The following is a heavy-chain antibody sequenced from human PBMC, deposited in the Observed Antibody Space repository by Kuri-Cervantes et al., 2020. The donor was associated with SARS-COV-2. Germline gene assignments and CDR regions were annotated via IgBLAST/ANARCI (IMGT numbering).Heavy chain of an antibody. CDR1: GFTFSSYA. Sequence: GGSLRLSCAASGFTFSSYAMSWVRQAPGKGLEWVSAISGSGGSTYYADSVRGRFTISRDNSKNTLYLQMNSLRAEDTAVYYSTTVLETGTNVYWGQGTLVTVSS. V-gene: IGHV3-23*01. CDR3: TTVLETGTNVY. CDR2: ISGSGGST. D-gene: IGHD1-7*01. J-gene: IGHJ4*02.